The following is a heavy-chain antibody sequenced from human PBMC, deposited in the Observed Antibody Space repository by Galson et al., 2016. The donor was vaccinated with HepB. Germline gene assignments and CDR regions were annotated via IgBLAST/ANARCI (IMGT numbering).Heavy chain of an antibody. CDR3: ARGVQFCSGGSGLPGWGYHFDS. V-gene: IGHV3-9*01. CDR1: GFTFNDYA. J-gene: IGHJ4*02. D-gene: IGHD2-15*01. CDR2: LSWNTGSI. Sequence: SLRLSCAASGFTFNDYAMHWVRQAPGKGPEWVSGLSWNTGSIGYADSVKGRFTISRDNAKKTLYLQMNSLRAEDTALYYCARGVQFCSGGSGLPGWGYHFDSWGRGTLVTVSS.